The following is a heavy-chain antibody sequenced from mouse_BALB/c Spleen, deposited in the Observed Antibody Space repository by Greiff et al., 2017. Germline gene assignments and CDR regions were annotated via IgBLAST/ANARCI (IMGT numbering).Heavy chain of an antibody. CDR3: ASSYYYGSSYWFAY. J-gene: IGHJ3*01. CDR1: GYTFTSYW. D-gene: IGHD1-1*01. Sequence: VHLVESGAELAKPGASVKMSCKASGYTFTSYWMHWVKQRPGQGLEWIGYINPSTGYTEYNQKFKDKATLTADKSSSTAYMQLSSLTSEDSAVYYCASSYYYGSSYWFAYWGQGTLVTVSA. V-gene: IGHV1-7*01. CDR2: INPSTGYT.